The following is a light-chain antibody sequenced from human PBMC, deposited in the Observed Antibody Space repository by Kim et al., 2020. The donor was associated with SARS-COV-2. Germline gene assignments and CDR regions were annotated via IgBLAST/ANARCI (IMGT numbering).Light chain of an antibody. CDR3: QQYGSSSYT. J-gene: IGKJ2*01. V-gene: IGKV3-20*01. Sequence: LSPGERATLSCRASQSVSSSYLAWYQQKPGQAPRLLIYDASSRATGIPDRFSGSGSGTDFTLTISRLEPEDFAVYYCQQYGSSSYTFGQGTKLEIK. CDR2: DAS. CDR1: QSVSSSY.